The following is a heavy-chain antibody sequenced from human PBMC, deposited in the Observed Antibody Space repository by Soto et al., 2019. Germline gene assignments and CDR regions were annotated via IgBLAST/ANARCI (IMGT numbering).Heavy chain of an antibody. V-gene: IGHV4-34*01. CDR3: ARAGGYSYGVNKKNWFDP. Sequence: PSETLSLTCAVYGGSFSGYYWSWIRQPPGKGLEWIGEINHSGSTNYNPSLKSRVTISVDTSKNQFSLKLSSVTAADTAVYYCARAGGYSYGVNKKNWFDPWGQGTLVTSPQ. D-gene: IGHD5-18*01. CDR1: GGSFSGYY. CDR2: INHSGST. J-gene: IGHJ5*02.